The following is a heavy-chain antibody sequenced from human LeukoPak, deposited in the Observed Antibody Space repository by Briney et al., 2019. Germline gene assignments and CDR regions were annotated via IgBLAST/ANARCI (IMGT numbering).Heavy chain of an antibody. D-gene: IGHD3-10*01. CDR3: ARETVLLWSPSQYYYYYGMDV. CDR2: INPSGGST. V-gene: IGHV1-46*01. CDR1: GYTFTSYY. J-gene: IGHJ6*02. Sequence: ASVKVSCKASGYTFTSYYVHWVRQAPGQGLEWMGIINPSGGSTSYAQKFQGRVTMTRDTSTSTVYMELSSLRSEDTAVYYCARETVLLWSPSQYYYYYGMDVWGQGTTVTVSS.